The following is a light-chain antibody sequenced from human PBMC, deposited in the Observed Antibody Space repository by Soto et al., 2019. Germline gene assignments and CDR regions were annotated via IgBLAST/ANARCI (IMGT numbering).Light chain of an antibody. CDR3: QSYDSSLSGSI. V-gene: IGLV1-40*01. J-gene: IGLJ2*01. Sequence: QPVLTQPPSVSGAPGQRVTISCTGSSSNIGAGYYVHWYQQLPGTAPKLLIYGNSNRPSGVPDRFSGSKSGTSASLAITGLQADDEADYYCQSYDSSLSGSIFGGGTKLTVL. CDR2: GNS. CDR1: SSNIGAGYY.